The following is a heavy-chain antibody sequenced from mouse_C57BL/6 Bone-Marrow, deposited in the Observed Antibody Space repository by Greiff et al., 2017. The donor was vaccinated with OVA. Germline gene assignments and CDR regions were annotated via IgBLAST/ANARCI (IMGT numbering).Heavy chain of an antibody. CDR3: ARHGDYGSFFDY. D-gene: IGHD1-1*01. Sequence: EVMLVESGGDLVKPGGSLKLSCAASGFTFSSYGMSWVRQTPDQRLEWVATISSGGSYTYYPDSVKGRFPISRHNAKNTLYLQMSSLKSEDTAMYNCARHGDYGSFFDYWGQGTTLTVSS. CDR2: ISSGGSYT. V-gene: IGHV5-6*01. CDR1: GFTFSSYG. J-gene: IGHJ2*01.